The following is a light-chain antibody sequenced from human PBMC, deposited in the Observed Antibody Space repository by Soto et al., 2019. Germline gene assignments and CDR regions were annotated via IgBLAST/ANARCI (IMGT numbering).Light chain of an antibody. J-gene: IGKJ1*01. CDR1: QSVSSN. CDR3: QQYNNWPHT. CDR2: GAS. V-gene: IGKV3-15*01. Sequence: EIVMTQSPVTLSVSPGERATLSCRASQSVSSNLAWYQQKPGQAPRLLFYGASTRATGIPARFSGGGSGTEFTLTVSSLQSEDFALYYCQQYNNWPHTFGQGTKVDIK.